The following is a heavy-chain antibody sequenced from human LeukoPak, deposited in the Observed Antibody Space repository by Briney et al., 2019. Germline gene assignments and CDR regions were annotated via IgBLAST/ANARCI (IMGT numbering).Heavy chain of an antibody. J-gene: IGHJ3*02. D-gene: IGHD3/OR15-3a*01. CDR2: ISYDGIKK. CDR3: ARVGYTYGFLGAFDI. CDR1: GFTFSSYE. Sequence: PGGSLRLSCAASGFTFSSYEMSWVRQAPGKGLEWVALISYDGIKKSYADSVKGRFTISRENSKNTLYVQMNGLRAEDTAVYYCARVGYTYGFLGAFDIWGQGTMVTVSS. V-gene: IGHV3-30*04.